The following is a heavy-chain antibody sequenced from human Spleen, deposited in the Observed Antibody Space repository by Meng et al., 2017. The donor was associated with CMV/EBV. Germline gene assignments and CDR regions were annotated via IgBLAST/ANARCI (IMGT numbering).Heavy chain of an antibody. Sequence: GSLRLSCAVYGGSFSGYYWSWIRQPPGKGLEWIGEINHSGSTNYNPSLKSRVTISVDTSKNQFSLKLSSVTAADTAVYYCAREGVSFGESFGYFDYWGQGTLVTVSS. J-gene: IGHJ4*02. CDR1: GGSFSGYY. D-gene: IGHD3-10*01. CDR2: INHSGST. CDR3: AREGVSFGESFGYFDY. V-gene: IGHV4-34*01.